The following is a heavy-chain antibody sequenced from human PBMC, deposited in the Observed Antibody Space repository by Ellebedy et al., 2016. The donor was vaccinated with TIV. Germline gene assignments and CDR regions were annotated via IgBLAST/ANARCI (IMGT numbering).Heavy chain of an antibody. Sequence: GESLKISCVASGFSFRSYWMSWVRQAPGQGLEWVAFVRSDGTTKYYMDSVKGRFTISRDSSKNTLDLQMNSLKTEDTGVYYCVKGAYPVPTVMAVWGQGTMVTVSS. J-gene: IGHJ6*02. CDR1: GFSFRSYW. V-gene: IGHV3-30*02. CDR3: VKGAYPVPTVMAV. CDR2: VRSDGTTK. D-gene: IGHD3-16*01.